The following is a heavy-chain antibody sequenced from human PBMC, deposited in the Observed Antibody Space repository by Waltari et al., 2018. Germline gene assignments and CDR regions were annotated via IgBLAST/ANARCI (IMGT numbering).Heavy chain of an antibody. J-gene: IGHJ4*02. D-gene: IGHD3-10*01. CDR3: ARGRTKYYGSGRQWGYFDY. V-gene: IGHV4-34*01. CDR1: GGSFSGYY. CDR2: INHSGST. Sequence: QVQLQQWGAGLLKPSETLSLTCAVYGGSFSGYYWSWIRQPPGKGLEWIGEINHSGSTNSNPTLKSRVTISVDTSKNQFSLKLSSVTAADTAVYYCARGRTKYYGSGRQWGYFDYWGQGTLVTVSS.